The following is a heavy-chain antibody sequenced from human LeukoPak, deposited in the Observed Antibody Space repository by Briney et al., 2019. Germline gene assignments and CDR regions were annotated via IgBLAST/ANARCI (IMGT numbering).Heavy chain of an antibody. D-gene: IGHD3-10*01. V-gene: IGHV3-7*01. J-gene: IGHJ6*03. CDR3: ASRRMGYYGSGSYYYYYYYMDV. CDR1: GFTFSSYW. CDR2: IKQDGSEK. Sequence: GGSLRLSCADSGFTFSSYWMSWVRQAPGKGLEWVANIKQDGSEKYYVDSVKGRFTISRDNAKNSLYLQMNSLRAEDTAVYYCASRRMGYYGSGSYYYYYYYMDVWGKGTTVTVSS.